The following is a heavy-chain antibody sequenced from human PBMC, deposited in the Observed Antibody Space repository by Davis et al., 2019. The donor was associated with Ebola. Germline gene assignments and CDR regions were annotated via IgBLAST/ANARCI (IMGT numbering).Heavy chain of an antibody. CDR3: ARDLDSSGWYVGAFDI. Sequence: GESLKISCKGSGYSFTSYWISWVRQMPGKGLEWMGRIDPSDSYTNYSPSFQGHVTISADKSISTAYLQWSSLRAEDTAVYYCARDLDSSGWYVGAFDIWGQGTMVTVSS. D-gene: IGHD6-19*01. CDR2: IDPSDSYT. CDR1: GYSFTSYW. V-gene: IGHV5-10-1*01. J-gene: IGHJ3*02.